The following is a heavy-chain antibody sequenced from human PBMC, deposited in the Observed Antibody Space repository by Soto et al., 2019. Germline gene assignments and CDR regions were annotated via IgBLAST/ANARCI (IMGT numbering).Heavy chain of an antibody. Sequence: SETLSLTCTVSGGSISSGDYYWSWIRQPPGKGLEWIGYIYYSGSTYYNPSLKSRVTISVDTSKNQFSLKLSSVTAADTAVYYCARGYDFWSGYAYYYYGMDVWGQGTTVTVSS. CDR3: ARGYDFWSGYAYYYYGMDV. CDR2: IYYSGST. V-gene: IGHV4-30-4*01. J-gene: IGHJ6*02. CDR1: GGSISSGDYY. D-gene: IGHD3-3*01.